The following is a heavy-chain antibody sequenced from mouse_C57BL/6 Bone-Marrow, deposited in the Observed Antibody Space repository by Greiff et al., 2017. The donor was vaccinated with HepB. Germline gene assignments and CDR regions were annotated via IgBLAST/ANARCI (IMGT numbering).Heavy chain of an antibody. CDR2: IDPSDSYT. CDR1: GYTFTSYW. V-gene: IGHV1-59*01. Sequence: VKLQQPGAELVRPGTSVKLSCKASGYTFTSYWMHWVKQRPGQGLEWIGVIDPSDSYTNYNQKFKGKATLTVDTSSSTAYMQLSSLTSEDSAVYYCARGVYFDYWGQGTTLTVSS. CDR3: ARGVYFDY. J-gene: IGHJ2*01.